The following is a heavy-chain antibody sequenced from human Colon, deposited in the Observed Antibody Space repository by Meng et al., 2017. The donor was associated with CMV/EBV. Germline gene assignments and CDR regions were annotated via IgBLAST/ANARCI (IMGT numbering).Heavy chain of an antibody. CDR3: ASQDYGGSTRDY. CDR2: IYSGGST. D-gene: IGHD4-23*01. J-gene: IGHJ4*02. CDR1: GFAVSSNY. V-gene: IGHV3-66*04. Sequence: EWVGRWGQHGGSLRPLSAASGFAVSSNYMWWVRQAQGKGLGWVSVIYSGGSTYYADSVKGRFTISRDNSKNKLYIQMNSLRAEDTAVYYCASQDYGGSTRDYWGQGTLVTVSS.